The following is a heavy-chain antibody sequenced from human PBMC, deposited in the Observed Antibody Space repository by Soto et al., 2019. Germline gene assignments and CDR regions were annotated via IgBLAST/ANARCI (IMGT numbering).Heavy chain of an antibody. CDR2: IRSKANSYAT. Sequence: EVQLVESGGGLVQPGGSLKLSWAASGFTFSGSAMHWVRQASGKGLEWVGRIRSKANSYATAYAASVKGRFTISRDDSKNTAYLQMNSLKTEDTAVYYCTRPTPDKTLHNWFDPWGQGTLVTVSS. V-gene: IGHV3-73*01. J-gene: IGHJ5*02. CDR3: TRPTPDKTLHNWFDP. D-gene: IGHD2-15*01. CDR1: GFTFSGSA.